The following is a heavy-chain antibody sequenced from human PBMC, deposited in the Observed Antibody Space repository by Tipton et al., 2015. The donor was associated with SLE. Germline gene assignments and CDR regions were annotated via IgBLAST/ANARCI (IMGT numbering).Heavy chain of an antibody. D-gene: IGHD3-9*01. Sequence: SLRLSCAASGFTFSIYAMHWVRQAPGKGLEWVAVISYDGNNRYYADSVKGRFTISRDNSKNTLYLQMNSLRAEDTAVYYCASGLLTDFDYWGQGTPVTVSS. V-gene: IGHV3-30*04. CDR3: ASGLLTDFDY. CDR2: ISYDGNNR. CDR1: GFTFSIYA. J-gene: IGHJ4*02.